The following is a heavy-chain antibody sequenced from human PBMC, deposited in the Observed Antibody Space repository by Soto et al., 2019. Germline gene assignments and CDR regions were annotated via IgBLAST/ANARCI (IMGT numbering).Heavy chain of an antibody. CDR3: ARGRYCSGGSCYSLKRNWYFDL. CDR1: GGTFSSYT. CDR2: IIPILGIA. Sequence: QVQLVQSGAEVKKPGSSVKVSCKASGGTFSSYTISWVRQAPGQGLEWMGRIIPILGIANYAQKFQGRVTITADKSTGTAYMELSSLRSEDTAVYYCARGRYCSGGSCYSLKRNWYFDLWGRGTLVTVSS. J-gene: IGHJ2*01. D-gene: IGHD2-15*01. V-gene: IGHV1-69*02.